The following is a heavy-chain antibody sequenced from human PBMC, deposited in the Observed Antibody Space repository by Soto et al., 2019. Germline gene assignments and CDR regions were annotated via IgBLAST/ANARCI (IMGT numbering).Heavy chain of an antibody. CDR3: FGWLGSNWLDT. D-gene: IGHD3-22*01. V-gene: IGHV4-34*01. CDR2: INHSGNT. CDR1: GGSFSTYY. Sequence: QVQPQQWGTGLLKPSETLSLTCAVYGGSFSTYYWNWIRQPPGKGLEWIGEINHSGNTQYNPSLKSLVTMSLDTSKNQFALKLTSVTAADTDVYYCFGWLGSNWLDTWGQGTLVTVSS. J-gene: IGHJ5*02.